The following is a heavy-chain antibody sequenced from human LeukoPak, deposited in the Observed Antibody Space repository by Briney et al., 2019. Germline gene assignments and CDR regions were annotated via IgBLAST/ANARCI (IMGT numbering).Heavy chain of an antibody. V-gene: IGHV3-9*01. CDR3: AKDSGYRWFGELSIGNWFDP. CDR2: ISWNSGSI. D-gene: IGHD3-10*01. CDR1: GFTFDDYA. Sequence: GGSLRLSCAASGFTFDDYAMHWVRQAPGKGLEWVSGISWNSGSIGYADSVKGRFTISRDNAKNSLYLQMNSLRAEDTALYYCAKDSGYRWFGELSIGNWFDPWGQGTLVTVSS. J-gene: IGHJ5*02.